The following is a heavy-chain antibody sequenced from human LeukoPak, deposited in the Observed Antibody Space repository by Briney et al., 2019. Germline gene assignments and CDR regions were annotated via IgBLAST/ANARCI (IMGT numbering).Heavy chain of an antibody. Sequence: PSETLSLTCTVSGVTISSYYWSWIRQPPGKGLEWVGYIYYSGSTNYKPSVKSRVTMSVDTSKSQCFLKLSSVHAEDTAVYYCARDTYYYDRSGYSPLYYCCGMDVGGQGTTVSVFS. CDR1: GVTISSYY. CDR2: IYYSGST. CDR3: ARDTYYYDRSGYSPLYYCCGMDV. D-gene: IGHD3-22*01. J-gene: IGHJ6*01. V-gene: IGHV4-59*01.